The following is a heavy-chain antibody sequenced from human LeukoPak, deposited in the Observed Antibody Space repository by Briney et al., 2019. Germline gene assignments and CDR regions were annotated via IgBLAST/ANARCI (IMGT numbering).Heavy chain of an antibody. CDR3: ARRGGAESDY. D-gene: IGHD3-16*01. CDR2: INPSAGTK. CDR1: GYSFTSYY. J-gene: IGHJ4*02. V-gene: IGHV1-46*01. Sequence: ASVKVSFKASGYSFTSYYMHWVREAPGQGVEWMRIINPSAGTKSYAPKFKGRVPMTRDMSTTTVYMELSTLRSEHTAVYYCARRGGAESDYWGQGTLVTASS.